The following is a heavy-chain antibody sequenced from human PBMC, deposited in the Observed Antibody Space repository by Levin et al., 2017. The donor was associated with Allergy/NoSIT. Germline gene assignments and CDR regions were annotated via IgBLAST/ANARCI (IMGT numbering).Heavy chain of an antibody. CDR3: AITQPFDWLWQFDY. Sequence: ASVKVSCKASGYTFTGYYMHWVRQAPGQGLEWMGWINPNSGGTKYAQKFQGRVTVTRDTSISTAYMELSRLRSDDTAVYYCAITQPFDWLWQFDYWGQGTLVTVSS. CDR1: GYTFTGYY. V-gene: IGHV1-2*02. J-gene: IGHJ4*02. D-gene: IGHD3-9*01. CDR2: INPNSGGT.